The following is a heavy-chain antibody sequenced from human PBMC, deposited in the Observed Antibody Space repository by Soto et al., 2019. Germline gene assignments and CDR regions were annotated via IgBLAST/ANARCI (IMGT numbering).Heavy chain of an antibody. CDR2: ISSASSET. J-gene: IGHJ4*02. Sequence: GGSLGLAGEASGFTFSRVSRNWVRQVPGKGLEWVASISSASSETWYADSVKGRFIISRDNAQNSLFLQMNTLSPEDSAIYYCARVAYWGPGTQVTVSS. CDR1: GFTFSRVS. V-gene: IGHV3-21*04. CDR3: ARVAY.